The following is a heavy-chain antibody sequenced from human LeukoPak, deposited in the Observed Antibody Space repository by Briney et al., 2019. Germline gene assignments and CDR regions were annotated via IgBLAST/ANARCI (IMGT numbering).Heavy chain of an antibody. CDR2: IIPIFGTA. CDR1: GGTFSSYA. CDR3: ARDEGYSYGHPPGY. J-gene: IGHJ4*02. D-gene: IGHD5-18*01. Sequence: GASVKVSCKASGGTFSSYAISWVRQAPGQGLEWMGRIIPIFGTANYAQKFQGRVTITTDESTSTAYMELSSLRSEDTAVYYCARDEGYSYGHPPGYWGQGTLVTVSS. V-gene: IGHV1-69*05.